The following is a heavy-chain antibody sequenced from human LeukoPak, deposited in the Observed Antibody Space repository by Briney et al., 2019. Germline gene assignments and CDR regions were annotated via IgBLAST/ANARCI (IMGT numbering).Heavy chain of an antibody. CDR3: ARDPVAGPTDAFDI. CDR1: GGSISSSSYY. Sequence: PSETLSLTCTVSGGSISSSSYYWGWIRQPPGKGLEWIGSIYYSGSTYYNPSRKSRVTISVDTSKNQFSLKLSSVTAADTAVYYCARDPVAGPTDAFDIWGQGTMVTVSS. D-gene: IGHD6-19*01. CDR2: IYYSGST. V-gene: IGHV4-39*07. J-gene: IGHJ3*02.